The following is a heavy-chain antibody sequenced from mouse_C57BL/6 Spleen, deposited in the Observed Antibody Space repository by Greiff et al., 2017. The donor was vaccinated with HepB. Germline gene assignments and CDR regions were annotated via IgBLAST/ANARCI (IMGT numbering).Heavy chain of an antibody. CDR3: TRGSGYYGSSRYAMDY. Sequence: EVKLVESGGGLVQPGGSMKLSCAASGFTFSDAWMDWVRQSPEKGLEWVAEIRNKANNHATYYAESVKGRFTISRDDSKSSVYLQMNSLRAEDTGIYYCTRGSGYYGSSRYAMDYWGQGTSVTVSS. J-gene: IGHJ4*01. D-gene: IGHD1-1*01. V-gene: IGHV6-6*01. CDR1: GFTFSDAW. CDR2: IRNKANNHAT.